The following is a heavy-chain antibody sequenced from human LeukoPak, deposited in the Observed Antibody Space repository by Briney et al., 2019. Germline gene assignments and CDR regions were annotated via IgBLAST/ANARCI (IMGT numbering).Heavy chain of an antibody. CDR3: ARYYDFWSGYYIFDY. D-gene: IGHD3-3*01. Sequence: TSXTLSLTCTVSGGSISSSSYYWGWIRQPPGKGLEWIGSIFYSGSTYYNPSLKSRVTISVDTSKNQFSLKLSSVTAADTAVYYCARYYDFWSGYYIFDYWGQGTLVTVSS. CDR2: IFYSGST. CDR1: GGSISSSSYY. V-gene: IGHV4-39*01. J-gene: IGHJ4*02.